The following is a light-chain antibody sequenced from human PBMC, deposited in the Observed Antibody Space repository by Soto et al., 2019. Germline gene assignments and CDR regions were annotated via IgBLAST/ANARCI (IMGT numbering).Light chain of an antibody. J-gene: IGKJ1*01. CDR1: QSISSW. CDR2: DAS. Sequence: DIQMTQSPSTLSASLGDGVTITCRASQSISSWLAWYQQKPGKAPKLLIYDASSLESGVPSRFSGSGSGIEFTLTIRSLQPDDFATFYCQQYNSYSPTFGQGTKVDIK. CDR3: QQYNSYSPT. V-gene: IGKV1-5*01.